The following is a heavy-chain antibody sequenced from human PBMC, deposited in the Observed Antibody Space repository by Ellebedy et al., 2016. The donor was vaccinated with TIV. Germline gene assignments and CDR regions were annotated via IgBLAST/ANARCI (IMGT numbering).Heavy chain of an antibody. D-gene: IGHD2-2*01. J-gene: IGHJ1*01. CDR2: INWNSGTI. Sequence: SLKISXGASGFIFNNYYMHWVRQAPGKGLEWVSGINWNSGTIGYADSVKGRFTISRDNAKNSLYLQMNSLRAEDTALYYCAKLGRSCTSKRCWRAEYFQHWGQGTLVTVSS. CDR1: GFIFNNYY. CDR3: AKLGRSCTSKRCWRAEYFQH. V-gene: IGHV3-9*01.